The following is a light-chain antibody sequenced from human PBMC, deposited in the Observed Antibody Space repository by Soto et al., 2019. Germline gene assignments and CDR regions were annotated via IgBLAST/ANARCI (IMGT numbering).Light chain of an antibody. CDR3: QQSYDSPPT. J-gene: IGKJ4*01. Sequence: DIQMTQSPSTLSASVGDRVTITCRASQTINNYLNWYQQKPGKAPKCLIYGASSLQSGVSSRFSGRGSGTDYTLTISSLQPEYFATYFCQQSYDSPPTVGGGTKVEIK. CDR1: QTINNY. V-gene: IGKV1-39*01. CDR2: GAS.